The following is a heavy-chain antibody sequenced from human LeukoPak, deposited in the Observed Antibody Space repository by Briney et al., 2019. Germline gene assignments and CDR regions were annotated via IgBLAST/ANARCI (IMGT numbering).Heavy chain of an antibody. J-gene: IGHJ5*02. D-gene: IGHD4-17*01. Sequence: GASVKVSCKASGYTFTGYYMHWVRQAPGQGLEWMGWINPNSGGTNYAQKFQGRVTMTRDTSISTAYMELSRLRSDDTAVYYCARSTTVTTGGWFDPRGQGTLVTVSS. CDR3: ARSTTVTTGGWFDP. V-gene: IGHV1-2*02. CDR2: INPNSGGT. CDR1: GYTFTGYY.